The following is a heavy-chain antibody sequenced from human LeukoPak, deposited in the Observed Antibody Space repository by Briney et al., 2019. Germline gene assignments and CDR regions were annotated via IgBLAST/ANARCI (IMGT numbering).Heavy chain of an antibody. J-gene: IGHJ6*02. Sequence: ASVKVSCKASGFTFTSYDINWVRQAPRQGREWMGWMNPNSGNTRYAQKVQGRITMTRDTSISTAYMELSSLTSEDTAVYYCARGPTLVRGVILPGSVGGMDVWGQGTTVTVSS. CDR1: GFTFTSYD. D-gene: IGHD3-10*01. V-gene: IGHV1-8*01. CDR2: MNPNSGNT. CDR3: ARGPTLVRGVILPGSVGGMDV.